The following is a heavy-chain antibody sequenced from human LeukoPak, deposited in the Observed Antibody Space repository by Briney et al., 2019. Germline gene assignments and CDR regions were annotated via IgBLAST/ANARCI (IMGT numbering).Heavy chain of an antibody. CDR2: INHSGST. CDR3: ATSKGVDYYDSSGYPYYFNY. Sequence: SETLSLTCAVYGGSSSGYYWSWIRQPPGKGLEWIGEINHSGSTNYNPSLKSRVTISVDTSKNQFSLKLSSVTAADTAVYYCATSKGVDYYDSSGYPYYFNYWGQGTLVTVSS. V-gene: IGHV4-34*01. CDR1: GGSSSGYY. J-gene: IGHJ4*02. D-gene: IGHD3-22*01.